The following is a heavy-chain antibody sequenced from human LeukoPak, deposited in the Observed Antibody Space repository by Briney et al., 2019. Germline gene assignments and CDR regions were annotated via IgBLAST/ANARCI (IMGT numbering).Heavy chain of an antibody. CDR2: IYYNAGT. J-gene: IGHJ6*03. D-gene: IGHD2-8*01. CDR1: GGSISSSSTYY. V-gene: IGHV4-39*01. CDR3: ARQTYCINGVCYTEEGEFYYYMDV. Sequence: SETLSLTCTVSGGSISSSSTYYWCWIRQPPEKGLEWIGNIYYNAGTYYNPSLKSRVTISVGTSKNQFSLRLTSVTAADTAVYYCARQTYCINGVCYTEEGEFYYYMDVWGKGTTVTVSS.